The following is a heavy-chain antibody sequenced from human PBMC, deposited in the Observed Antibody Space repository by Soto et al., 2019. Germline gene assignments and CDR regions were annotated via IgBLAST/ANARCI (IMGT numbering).Heavy chain of an antibody. V-gene: IGHV3-30-3*01. D-gene: IGHD4-4*01. CDR1: GFTFSNYA. CDR2: ISSDGSSK. CDR3: GGSNSGGFTCSAP. J-gene: IGHJ4*02. Sequence: QVRLVESGGGVVQPGRSLTLSCAASGFTFSNYAMHWIRQAPGKGLEWVALISSDGSSKFYADSVKGRLTISRDNSMKPLDRNMTSVRAGEAVLYYWGGSNSGGFTCSAPGGKGPLVIVS.